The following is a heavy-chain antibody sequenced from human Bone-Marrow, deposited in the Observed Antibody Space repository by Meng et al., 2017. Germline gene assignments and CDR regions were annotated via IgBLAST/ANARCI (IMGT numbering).Heavy chain of an antibody. V-gene: IGHV3-21*01. Sequence: GESLKISCAASGFTFSSYSMNWVRQAPGKGLEWVSSIRSSSSYIYYAESVKGRFTISRDNAKNSLYLQMNSLRAEDTAVYYCARDRQRYYYDSSAPLDYWGQGTLVTVSS. CDR3: ARDRQRYYYDSSAPLDY. J-gene: IGHJ4*02. CDR1: GFTFSSYS. D-gene: IGHD3-22*01. CDR2: IRSSSSYI.